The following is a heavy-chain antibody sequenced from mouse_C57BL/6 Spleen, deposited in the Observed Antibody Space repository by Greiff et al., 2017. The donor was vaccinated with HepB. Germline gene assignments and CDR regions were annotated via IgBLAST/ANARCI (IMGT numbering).Heavy chain of an antibody. CDR1: GYTFTSYW. J-gene: IGHJ4*01. CDR3: ARSLGTTVVAFYAMDY. Sequence: QVQLKQPGTELVKPGASVKLSCKASGYTFTSYWMHWVKQRPGQGLEWIGNINPSNGGTNYNEKFKSKATLTVDKSSSTAYMQLSSLTSEDSAVYYCARSLGTTVVAFYAMDYWGQGTSVTVSS. D-gene: IGHD1-1*01. CDR2: INPSNGGT. V-gene: IGHV1-53*01.